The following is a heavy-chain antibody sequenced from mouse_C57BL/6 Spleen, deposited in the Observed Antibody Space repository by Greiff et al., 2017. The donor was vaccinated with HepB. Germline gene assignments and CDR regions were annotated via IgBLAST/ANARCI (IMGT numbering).Heavy chain of an antibody. Sequence: QVQLQQSGAELVRPGASVTLSCKASGYTFTDYEMHWVKQTPVHGLEWIGAIDPETGGTAYKQKFKGKAILPADKSTSTAYMELRSLTSEDSAVYYCTGHYYGKGAWFAYWGQGTLVTVSA. D-gene: IGHD1-1*01. CDR1: GYTFTDYE. CDR2: IDPETGGT. J-gene: IGHJ3*01. V-gene: IGHV1-15*01. CDR3: TGHYYGKGAWFAY.